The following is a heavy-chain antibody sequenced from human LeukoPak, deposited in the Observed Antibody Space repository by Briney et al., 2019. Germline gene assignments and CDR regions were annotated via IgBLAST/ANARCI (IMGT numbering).Heavy chain of an antibody. CDR2: MNPNSGNT. V-gene: IGHV1-8*01. D-gene: IGHD1-26*01. CDR1: GYTLTYYD. J-gene: IGHJ1*01. CDR3: ARLARREFQH. Sequence: ASVKVSCEASGYTLTYYDITCVRHATRQGLECRGYMNPNSGNTGYVQKFQGRVTMTRHTSISTAYMELSSVRSEDTPVYCCARLARREFQHWGQGTLVTVSS.